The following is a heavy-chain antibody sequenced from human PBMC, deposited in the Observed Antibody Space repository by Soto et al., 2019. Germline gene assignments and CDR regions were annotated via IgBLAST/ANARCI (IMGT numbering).Heavy chain of an antibody. Sequence: QVKLVESRGGVVQPGRSLRLSCAASGFTFSLYAMHWVRQAPGKGLEWVAVISHDGSNKYYADSVKGRFTISRDNSKNTLYRQMKRRRVGDRGVFYGARDGGRSGGHVGDNGGQGPLFTVS. CDR1: GFTFSLYA. J-gene: IGHJ4*02. D-gene: IGHD6-19*01. CDR2: ISHDGSNK. CDR3: ARDGGRSGGHVGDN. V-gene: IGHV3-30-3*01.